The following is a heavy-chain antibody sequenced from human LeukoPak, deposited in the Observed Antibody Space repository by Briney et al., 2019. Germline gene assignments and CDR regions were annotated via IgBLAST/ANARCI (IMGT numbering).Heavy chain of an antibody. CDR2: TWHDGSNK. D-gene: IGHD1-26*01. CDR1: GFTLSSYG. CDR3: AKDLNPREAGATIDY. V-gene: IGHV3-30*02. Sequence: GGSLRLSCTASGFTLSSYGMHWVRQAPGKGLEWVTVTWHDGSNKYYADSVKGRFTISRDNSKNTLYLQMNSLRAEDTAVYHCAKDLNPREAGATIDYWGQGTLVTVSS. J-gene: IGHJ4*02.